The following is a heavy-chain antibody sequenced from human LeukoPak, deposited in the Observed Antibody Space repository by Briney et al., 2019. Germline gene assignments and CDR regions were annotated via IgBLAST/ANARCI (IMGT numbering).Heavy chain of an antibody. D-gene: IGHD3-22*01. Sequence: GGSLRLSCAASGFTFSGSAMHWVRQASGKGLEWVANIKQDGSEKYYVDSAKGRFTISRDNAKNSLYLQMNSLRAEDTAVYYCARGRRYFDRWGQGSLVTVSS. V-gene: IGHV3-7*04. CDR3: ARGRRYFDR. J-gene: IGHJ4*02. CDR1: GFTFSGSA. CDR2: IKQDGSEK.